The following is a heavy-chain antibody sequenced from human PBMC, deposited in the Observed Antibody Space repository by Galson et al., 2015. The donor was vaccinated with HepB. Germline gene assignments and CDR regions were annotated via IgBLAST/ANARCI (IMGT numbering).Heavy chain of an antibody. D-gene: IGHD6-13*01. J-gene: IGHJ4*02. V-gene: IGHV3-7*03. CDR3: ARGDGSTWYSY. CDR1: GFTFSSYW. Sequence: SLRLSCAASGFTFSSYWMNWVRQAPGKGLEWVAAIKQDGSEKYYVDSVKGRFTISRDNAKNSLDLQMYSLRADDTAVYYCARGDGSTWYSYWGQGILVTVSS. CDR2: IKQDGSEK.